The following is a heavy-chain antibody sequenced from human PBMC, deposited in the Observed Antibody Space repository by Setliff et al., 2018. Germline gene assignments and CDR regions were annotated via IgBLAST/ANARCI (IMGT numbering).Heavy chain of an antibody. D-gene: IGHD3-3*01. Sequence: GASVKVSCKASGYTFTSYAMHWVRQAPGQRLEWMGWINAGNGNTKYSQKFQGRVTITRDTSASTAYMELSSLRSEDTAVHYCARDRVPPLFGVGSYYYMDVWGKGTTVTVSS. CDR3: ARDRVPPLFGVGSYYYMDV. CDR2: INAGNGNT. J-gene: IGHJ6*03. V-gene: IGHV1-3*01. CDR1: GYTFTSYA.